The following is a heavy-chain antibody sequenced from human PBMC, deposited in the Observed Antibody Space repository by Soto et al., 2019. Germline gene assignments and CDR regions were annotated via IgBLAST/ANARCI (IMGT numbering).Heavy chain of an antibody. CDR1: GASITSVDYY. CDR2: IYYRGTS. CDR3: ASSSLYGMDV. J-gene: IGHJ6*02. V-gene: IGHV4-30-4*01. Sequence: PSETLSLTCTVSGASITSVDYYWSWIRQSPGTGLEWIGYIYYRGTSYYNPSLKSRVSMSVDTSKNQFSLKLQSVTAADTAVYYCASSSLYGMDVWGQGTTVTVSS.